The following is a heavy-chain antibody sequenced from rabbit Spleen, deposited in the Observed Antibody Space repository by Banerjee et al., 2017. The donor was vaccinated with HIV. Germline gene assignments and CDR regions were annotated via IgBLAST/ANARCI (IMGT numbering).Heavy chain of an antibody. Sequence: QSLEESGGDLVKPGASLTLTCTASGFSFSNRYWICWVRQAPGKGLEWIACIDTGSGTTYYASWAKGRFTISKTSSTTVTLQMTSLTAADTATYFCARDTGTSFSSYGMDLWGQGTLVT. D-gene: IGHD7-1*01. CDR2: IDTGSGTT. V-gene: IGHV1S40*01. CDR1: GFSFSNRYW. J-gene: IGHJ6*01. CDR3: ARDTGTSFSSYGMDL.